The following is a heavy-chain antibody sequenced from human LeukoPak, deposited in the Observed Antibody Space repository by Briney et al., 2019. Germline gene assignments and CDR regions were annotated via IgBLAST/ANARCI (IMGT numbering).Heavy chain of an antibody. Sequence: GESLKISCEGSGYSFTNYWIGWARQMHGKGLEWMGIIYPGDSETRYSPSFQGQVTISADKSISTAYLQWSSLKASDTAMYYCARHSTVVGSFDYWGQGTLVTVSS. CDR2: IYPGDSET. CDR3: ARHSTVVGSFDY. CDR1: GYSFTNYW. D-gene: IGHD3-10*01. J-gene: IGHJ4*02. V-gene: IGHV5-51*01.